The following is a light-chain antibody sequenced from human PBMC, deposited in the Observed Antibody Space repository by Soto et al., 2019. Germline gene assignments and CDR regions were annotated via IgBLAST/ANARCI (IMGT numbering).Light chain of an antibody. Sequence: QSALTQPASVSGSPGQSITISCTGTSSDVGGCACVSWYQQHPGKAPKLMIYEVNNRPSGVSNRFSGSKSGNTASLTISGLQAEDEADYYCSSFTSTSTYVFGTGTKLTVL. CDR2: EVN. CDR1: SSDVGGCAC. V-gene: IGLV2-14*01. J-gene: IGLJ1*01. CDR3: SSFTSTSTYV.